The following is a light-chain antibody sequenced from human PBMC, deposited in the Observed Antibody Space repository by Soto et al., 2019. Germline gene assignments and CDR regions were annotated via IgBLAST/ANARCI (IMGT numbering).Light chain of an antibody. Sequence: EIVLTQSPGTLSLSPGERATLSCRASQSVSSSYLAWYQQKPGQAPRLLIYGASSRDTGIPDRFSGSGSGTDFTFTISRLEPQDFAMYYCQQYGRSPLVTFGQGTRLVTK. CDR3: QQYGRSPLVT. CDR1: QSVSSSY. V-gene: IGKV3-20*01. J-gene: IGKJ5*01. CDR2: GAS.